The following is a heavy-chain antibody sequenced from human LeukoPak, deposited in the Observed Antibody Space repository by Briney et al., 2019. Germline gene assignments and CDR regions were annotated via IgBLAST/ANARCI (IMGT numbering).Heavy chain of an antibody. D-gene: IGHD3-3*01. CDR1: GGSISGDY. V-gene: IGHV4-4*07. CDR2: IHGSGST. J-gene: IGHJ4*02. CDR3: TRDMEYPGAGFDY. Sequence: SETLSLTCTVSGGSISGDYWSWVRQPAGTGLEWIGRIHGSGSTIYNSSLKGRVTMSVDTSKNQFSLKLTSVAAADTAMYYCTRDMEYPGAGFDYWGRGIPVTVSS.